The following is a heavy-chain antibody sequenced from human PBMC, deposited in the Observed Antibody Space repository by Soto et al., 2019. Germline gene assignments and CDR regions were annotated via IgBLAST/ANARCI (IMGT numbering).Heavy chain of an antibody. V-gene: IGHV4-31*03. CDR2: IYYSGST. CDR1: GGSISSGGYY. D-gene: IGHD3-3*01. J-gene: IGHJ4*02. CDR3: ARKYYDFWSHFDY. Sequence: QVQLQESGPGLVKPSQTLSLTCTVSGGSISSGGYYWSWIRQHPGKGLEWIGYIYYSGSTYYNPSLKSRVTIAVDTSKNQFSLKLSSVTAADTAVYYCARKYYDFWSHFDYWGQGTLVTVSS.